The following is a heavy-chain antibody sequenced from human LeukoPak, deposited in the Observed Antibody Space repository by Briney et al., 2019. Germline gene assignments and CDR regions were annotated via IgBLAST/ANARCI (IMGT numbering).Heavy chain of an antibody. J-gene: IGHJ4*02. CDR2: IKEDGSEK. D-gene: IGHD1-26*01. Sequence: GGSLRLSCAASGFTFSSYWMSWVRQAPGKGLEWVANIKEDGSEKYYVDSVKGRFTISRDNAKNSLYLQMNSLRAEDTAVYYCARDSGSYYFDYWGQGTLVTVSS. CDR3: ARDSGSYYFDY. V-gene: IGHV3-7*01. CDR1: GFTFSSYW.